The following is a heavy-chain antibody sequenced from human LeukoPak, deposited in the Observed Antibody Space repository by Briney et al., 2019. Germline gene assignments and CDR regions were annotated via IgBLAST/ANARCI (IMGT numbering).Heavy chain of an antibody. CDR3: ARAYSDFWSGPDY. CDR2: INTKTGGT. D-gene: IGHD3-3*01. Sequence: ASVKVSCKASGYTFTGYYLFWVRQAPGQGPEWMGWINTKTGGTNYAQMLQGRVTMTRDTSISTAYMELSRLRSDDTAVYYCARAYSDFWSGPDYWGQGTQVTVSS. V-gene: IGHV1-2*02. CDR1: GYTFTGYY. J-gene: IGHJ4*02.